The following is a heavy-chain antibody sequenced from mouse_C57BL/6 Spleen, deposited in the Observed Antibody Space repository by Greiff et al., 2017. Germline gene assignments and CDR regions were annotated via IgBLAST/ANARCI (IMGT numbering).Heavy chain of an antibody. CDR3: ARGCAYGKDYYAMDY. D-gene: IGHD2-1*01. Sequence: QVQLQQPGAELVKPGASVKMSCKASGYTFTSYWITWVKQRPGQGLEWIGDIYPGSGSTNYNEKFKSKATLTVDTSSSTAYMQLSSLTSEDSAVYYCARGCAYGKDYYAMDYWGQGTSVTVSS. V-gene: IGHV1-55*01. J-gene: IGHJ4*01. CDR2: IYPGSGST. CDR1: GYTFTSYW.